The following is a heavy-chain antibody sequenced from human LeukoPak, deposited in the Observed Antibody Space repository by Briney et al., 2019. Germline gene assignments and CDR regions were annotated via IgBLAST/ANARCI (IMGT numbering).Heavy chain of an antibody. CDR3: ARDPKGSSDV. D-gene: IGHD3-10*01. J-gene: IGHJ6*04. V-gene: IGHV4-59*11. Sequence: SETLSLTCTVSGGSISSHYWSWIRQPPGKGLEWFGYIYYSGSTNYNPSLKSRVTISVDTSKNQFSLKLSSVTAADTAVYYCARDPKGSSDVWGKGTTVTVSS. CDR2: IYYSGST. CDR1: GGSISSHY.